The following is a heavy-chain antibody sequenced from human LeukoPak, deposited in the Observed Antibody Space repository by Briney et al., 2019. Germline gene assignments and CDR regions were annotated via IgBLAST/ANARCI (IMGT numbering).Heavy chain of an antibody. CDR3: ASPYDFWSGYIEPVRGDF. CDR1: GFTFSRYA. D-gene: IGHD3-3*01. Sequence: PGGSLRLSCAASGFTFSRYAMHWVRQAPGKGLEWVAVISYDGSNKFYADSVKGRFTISRDNSKSTLYLQMNTLRAEDTAVYYCASPYDFWSGYIEPVRGDFWGQGTLVTVSS. CDR2: ISYDGSNK. V-gene: IGHV3-30-3*01. J-gene: IGHJ4*02.